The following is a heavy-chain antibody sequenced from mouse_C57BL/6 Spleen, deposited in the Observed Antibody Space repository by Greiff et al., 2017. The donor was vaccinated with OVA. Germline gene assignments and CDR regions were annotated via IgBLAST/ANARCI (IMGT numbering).Heavy chain of an antibody. J-gene: IGHJ4*01. CDR2: ISNGGGST. Sequence: EVKVEESGGGLVQPGGSLKLSCAASGFTFSDYYMYWVRQTPEKRLEWVAYISNGGGSTYYPDTVKGRFTISRDNAKNTLYLQMSRLKSEDTAMYYCARRLLYAMDYWGQGTSVTVSS. V-gene: IGHV5-12*01. CDR1: GFTFSDYY. CDR3: ARRLLYAMDY.